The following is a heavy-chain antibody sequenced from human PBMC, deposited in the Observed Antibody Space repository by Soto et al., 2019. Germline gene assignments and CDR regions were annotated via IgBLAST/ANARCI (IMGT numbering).Heavy chain of an antibody. D-gene: IGHD3-10*01. CDR3: ARGRYDAMGRGAPNPSRDY. Sequence: QVQLQESGPGLVKPSQTLSLTCTVSGGSISSGGYYWSWIRQHPGKGLEWIGYIYYSGSTYYNPSLRSRVTISVDTSKNQCSLKLSSVTAADTAVYYCARGRYDAMGRGAPNPSRDYWVQGTLVTVSS. V-gene: IGHV4-31*03. CDR2: IYYSGST. CDR1: GGSISSGGYY. J-gene: IGHJ4*02.